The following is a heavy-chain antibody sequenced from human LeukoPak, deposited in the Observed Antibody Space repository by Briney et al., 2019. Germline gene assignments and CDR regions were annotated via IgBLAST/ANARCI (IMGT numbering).Heavy chain of an antibody. CDR2: ISSSRTTI. V-gene: IGHV3-48*03. J-gene: IGHJ3*02. CDR3: ARSFDI. Sequence: PGGSLRLSCAASGFTFSSYDMNWVRQAPGKGLEWVSFISSSRTTIDYADSVKGRFTISRDNTKNSLYLQMNSLRVEDTAIYHCARSFDIWGQGTMGT. CDR1: GFTFSSYD.